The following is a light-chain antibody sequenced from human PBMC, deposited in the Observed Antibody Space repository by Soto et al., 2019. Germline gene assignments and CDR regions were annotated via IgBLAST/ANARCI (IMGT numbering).Light chain of an antibody. CDR3: QHYVTSRTT. CDR1: QSVTSNY. V-gene: IGKV3-20*01. Sequence: EILLTQSPGTLSLSPGERATLSCGASQSVTSNYLAWYQQKPGQAPRLLIFGASIRVTGIPDRFIASGSGTDFTLTISRLEPEDFAVYYCQHYVTSRTTFGHGTKVDIK. J-gene: IGKJ1*01. CDR2: GAS.